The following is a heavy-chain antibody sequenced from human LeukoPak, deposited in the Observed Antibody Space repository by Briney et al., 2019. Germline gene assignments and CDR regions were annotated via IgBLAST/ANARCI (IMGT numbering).Heavy chain of an antibody. V-gene: IGHV3-48*03. D-gene: IGHD6-19*01. J-gene: IGHJ4*02. Sequence: SGGSLRLSCAASGFTFSSYEMNWVRQAPGKGLEWVSYISSSGSAIYFADSVKGRFAISRDNAKNSLYLQMNSLRAEDTAVYYCARQVAGLDNWGQGTLVTVSS. CDR3: ARQVAGLDN. CDR1: GFTFSSYE. CDR2: ISSSGSAI.